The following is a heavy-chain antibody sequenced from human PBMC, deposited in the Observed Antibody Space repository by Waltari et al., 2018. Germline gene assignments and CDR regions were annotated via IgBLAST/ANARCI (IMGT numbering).Heavy chain of an antibody. J-gene: IGHJ4*02. CDR2: VVPSGRS. CDR1: GDTMSNW. Sequence: QLQFQESRPGLVKPSGTLSLTSAVAGDTMSNWWRWVRKPPGKVLEGIGQVVPSGRSNYSPSFASRASISPDPYNSQFSHQLSYATAAGTAVYYCARDRGRGISLDSWGPGILVTVSP. CDR3: ARDRGRGISLDS. D-gene: IGHD2-15*01. V-gene: IGHV4-4*02.